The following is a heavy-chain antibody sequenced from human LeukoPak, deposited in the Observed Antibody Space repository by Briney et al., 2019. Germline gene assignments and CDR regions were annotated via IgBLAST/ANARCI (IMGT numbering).Heavy chain of an antibody. D-gene: IGHD1-26*01. Sequence: ASVKVSCKASGYTFTDYYMHWVQQAPGKGFEWMGRVDPEDGETIYAEKFQGRVTITADTSTDTAYMELSSLRSEDTAVYYCATDPLSIVGATIDHWGQGTLVTVSS. J-gene: IGHJ4*02. CDR2: VDPEDGET. CDR3: ATDPLSIVGATIDH. V-gene: IGHV1-69-2*01. CDR1: GYTFTDYY.